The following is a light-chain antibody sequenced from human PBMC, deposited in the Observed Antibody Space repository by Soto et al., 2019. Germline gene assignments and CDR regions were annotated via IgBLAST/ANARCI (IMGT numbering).Light chain of an antibody. CDR3: QQSNSAPFT. CDR1: QSISDY. J-gene: IGKJ3*01. Sequence: DIQMTQSPFSLSASLGDRVTITCRASQSISDYLNWYQQKPGQGPKLLIFAASSLQVGVPSRFSGSGSGTDFTLTISSLQSEDFAAYFCQQSNSAPFTFGPGTTVDIK. CDR2: AAS. V-gene: IGKV1-39*01.